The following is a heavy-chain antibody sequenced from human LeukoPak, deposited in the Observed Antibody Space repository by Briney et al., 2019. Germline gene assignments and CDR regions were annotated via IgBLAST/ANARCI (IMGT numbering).Heavy chain of an antibody. V-gene: IGHV1-69*05. J-gene: IGHJ3*02. CDR2: IIPIFGTA. CDR1: GYTFTSYD. Sequence: ASVKVSCKASGYTFTSYDINWVRQAPGQGLEWMGRIIPIFGTANYAQKFQGRVTITTDESTSTAYMELSSLRSEDTAVYYCARYGRRGDAFDIWGQGTMVTVSS. CDR3: ARYGRRGDAFDI. D-gene: IGHD4-17*01.